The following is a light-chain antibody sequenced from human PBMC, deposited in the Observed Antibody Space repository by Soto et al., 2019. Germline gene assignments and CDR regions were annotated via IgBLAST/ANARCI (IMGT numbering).Light chain of an antibody. CDR1: QSINSW. CDR2: KAS. CDR3: QQYHAFPGT. J-gene: IGKJ1*01. Sequence: DIQMTQSPSTLSASIGDRVTITCRASQSINSWLAWHQQKPGKAPKLLIYKASYLEGGVPSRFSGSASGTEFTLTFSRLQPDDFETYYCQQYHAFPGTFGQGTRVEIK. V-gene: IGKV1-5*03.